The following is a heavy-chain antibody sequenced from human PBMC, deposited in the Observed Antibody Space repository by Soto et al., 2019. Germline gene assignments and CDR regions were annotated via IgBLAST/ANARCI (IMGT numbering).Heavy chain of an antibody. J-gene: IGHJ3*02. CDR3: ARDPTNYDYVWGSYRSDAFDI. V-gene: IGHV3-30-3*01. D-gene: IGHD3-16*02. Sequence: GGSLRPSCAASGFTFSSYAMHWVRQSPGKGLEWVAVISYDGSNKYYADSVKGRFTISRDNSKNTLYLQMNSLRAEDTAVYYCARDPTNYDYVWGSYRSDAFDIWGQGTMVTVSS. CDR1: GFTFSSYA. CDR2: ISYDGSNK.